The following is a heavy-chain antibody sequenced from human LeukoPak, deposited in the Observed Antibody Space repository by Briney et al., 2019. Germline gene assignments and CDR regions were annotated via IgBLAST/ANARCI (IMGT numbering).Heavy chain of an antibody. CDR1: GGSISISNYY. D-gene: IGHD3-9*01. CDR3: ARDPYYDILTGYLIRGTFDI. J-gene: IGHJ3*02. V-gene: IGHV4-39*07. CDR2: TYYTGTT. Sequence: PSETLSLTCTVSGGSISISNYYWAWIRQPPGKGLEWIGSTYYTGTTDYNPSLKSRVTMSVDTSKNQFSLKLNSVTAADTAVYYCARDPYYDILTGYLIRGTFDIWGLGTMVTVSS.